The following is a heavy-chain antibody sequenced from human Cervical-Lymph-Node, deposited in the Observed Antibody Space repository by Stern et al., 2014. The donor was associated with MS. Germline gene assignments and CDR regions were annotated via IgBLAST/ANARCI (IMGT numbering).Heavy chain of an antibody. CDR1: GYTFTSYG. CDR3: ARGLLGSENAFDI. CDR2: ISAYNGNT. D-gene: IGHD2-15*01. J-gene: IGHJ3*02. V-gene: IGHV1-18*01. Sequence: VQLLPSGAEVKKPGASVKVSCKASGYTFTSYGVSRGRQAPGQGLEWMGWISAYNGNTNDAQKLQGRVTMTTDTSTSTAYMELRSLRSDDTAVYYCARGLLGSENAFDIWGQGTMVTVSS.